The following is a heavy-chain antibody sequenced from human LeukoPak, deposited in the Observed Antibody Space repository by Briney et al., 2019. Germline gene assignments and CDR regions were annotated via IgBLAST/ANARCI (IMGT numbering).Heavy chain of an antibody. V-gene: IGHV3-23*01. D-gene: IGHD4-17*01. J-gene: IGHJ1*01. CDR3: SRDPNGDYVGAFDFQR. CDR1: GFTFSNYA. CDR2: IRGSGRGT. Sequence: PGGSLRLSCAVSGFTFSNYAMTWVRLAPGRWLVWVSSIRGSGRGTDYAGSVRGRFTISRDNSKNTLYLQMNSLRAEDTAVYYCSRDPNGDYVGAFDFQRWGQGTLVTVSS.